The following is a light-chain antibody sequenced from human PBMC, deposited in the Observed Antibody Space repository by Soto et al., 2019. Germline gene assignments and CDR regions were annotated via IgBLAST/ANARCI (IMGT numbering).Light chain of an antibody. CDR2: DAA. J-gene: IGKJ4*01. V-gene: IGKV3-20*01. Sequence: EIVLTQSPVTLSLSPGERVTLSCRASQSVTNSYVAWYQQKPGQAPRLLIYDAATRATGIPDRFSGSGSGTDFSLTISRLEPEDLAVYFCQQYGSSPLTFGGGTKV. CDR3: QQYGSSPLT. CDR1: QSVTNSY.